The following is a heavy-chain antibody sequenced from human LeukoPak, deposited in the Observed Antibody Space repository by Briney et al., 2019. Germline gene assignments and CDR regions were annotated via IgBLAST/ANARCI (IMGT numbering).Heavy chain of an antibody. D-gene: IGHD3-3*01. V-gene: IGHV3-74*01. CDR2: INSDGSST. CDR3: ARAGITIFGPSV. CDR1: GFTFSSYW. Sequence: GGSLRLSCAASGFTFSSYWMHWVRQAPGKGLVWVSRINSDGSSTSYADSVKGRITISRDNAKNTLYLQMNSLRAEDTAVYYCARAGITIFGPSVWGQGTLVTVSS. J-gene: IGHJ4*02.